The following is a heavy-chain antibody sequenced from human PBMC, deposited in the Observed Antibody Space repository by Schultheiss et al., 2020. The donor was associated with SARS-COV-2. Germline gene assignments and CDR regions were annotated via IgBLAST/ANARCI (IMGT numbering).Heavy chain of an antibody. CDR1: GNSFTSHW. D-gene: IGHD3-22*01. Sequence: GESLKISCKGSGNSFTSHWIGWVRQMPGKGLEWMGIIYPGDSDTRYSPSFQGQVTFSADKSISTAYLQWSSLKASDTAMYYCARHPAYYYDSSGYYNWFDPWGQGTLVTVSS. J-gene: IGHJ5*02. V-gene: IGHV5-51*01. CDR2: IYPGDSDT. CDR3: ARHPAYYYDSSGYYNWFDP.